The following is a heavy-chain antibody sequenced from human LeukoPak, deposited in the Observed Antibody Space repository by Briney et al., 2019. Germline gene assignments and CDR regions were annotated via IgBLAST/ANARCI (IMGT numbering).Heavy chain of an antibody. CDR3: AREGLSSGWPIDY. Sequence: ASVKVSCKASGYTFTGYYMHWVRQAPGQGLEWMGWINPYSGGTNYAQKFQGRVTMTRDTSASTAYMELSSLRSEDMAVYYCAREGLSSGWPIDYWGQGTLVTVSS. J-gene: IGHJ4*02. CDR1: GYTFTGYY. D-gene: IGHD6-19*01. V-gene: IGHV1-2*02. CDR2: INPYSGGT.